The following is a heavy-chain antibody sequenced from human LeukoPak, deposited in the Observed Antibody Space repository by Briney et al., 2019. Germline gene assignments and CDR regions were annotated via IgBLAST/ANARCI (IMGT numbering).Heavy chain of an antibody. J-gene: IGHJ3*02. CDR2: ISGSGGST. CDR1: GFTFSSYA. CDR3: VRSSSDAFDI. D-gene: IGHD6-19*01. V-gene: IGHV3-23*01. Sequence: GGSLRLSCAASGFTFSSYAMSWVRQAPGKGLEWVSAISGSGGSTYYADSVKGRFTISRDNAKNSLYLQMNSLRAEDTAVYYCVRSSSDAFDIWGQGTMVTVSS.